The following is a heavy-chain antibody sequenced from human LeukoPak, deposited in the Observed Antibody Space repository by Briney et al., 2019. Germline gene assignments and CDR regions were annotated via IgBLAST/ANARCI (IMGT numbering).Heavy chain of an antibody. Sequence: SETLSLTCAVYGGSFSGYYWSWIRQPPGKGLEWIGEINHSGSTNYNPSLKSRVTISVDTSKNQFSLKLSSVTAADTAVYYCARDPIVVVPAANCFDYWGQGTLVTVSS. CDR3: ARDPIVVVPAANCFDY. CDR1: GGSFSGYY. D-gene: IGHD2-2*01. J-gene: IGHJ4*02. CDR2: INHSGST. V-gene: IGHV4-34*01.